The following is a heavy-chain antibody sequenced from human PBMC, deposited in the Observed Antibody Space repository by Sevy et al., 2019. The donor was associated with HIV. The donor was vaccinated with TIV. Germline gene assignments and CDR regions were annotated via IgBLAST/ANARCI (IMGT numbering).Heavy chain of an antibody. CDR2: IYWDEDK. J-gene: IGHJ6*02. V-gene: IGHV2-5*02. Sequence: SGPTLVKPTQTLTLTCTFSGFSLSTAGVGVGWIRQPPGKALECLTIIYWDEDKRYRTSLRSRLTINKDTSKNQVVLTMTNMDPVDTATYYYVRSRIRGNGMDVWGQGTTVTVSS. CDR1: GFSLSTAGVG. CDR3: VRSRIRGNGMDV.